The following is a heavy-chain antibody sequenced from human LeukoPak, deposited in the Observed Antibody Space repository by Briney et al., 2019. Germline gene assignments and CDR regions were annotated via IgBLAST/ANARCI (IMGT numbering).Heavy chain of an antibody. CDR2: INTNTGNP. CDR1: GYTFTSYA. Sequence: ASVKVSCKASGYTFTSYAMNWVRQAPGQGLEWMGWINTNTGNPTYAQGFTGRFVFSLDTSVSTAYLQISSLKAEDTAVYYCARGDEIAAALWFRTPNYGMDVWGQGTTVTVSS. V-gene: IGHV7-4-1*02. D-gene: IGHD6-13*01. CDR3: ARGDEIAAALWFRTPNYGMDV. J-gene: IGHJ6*02.